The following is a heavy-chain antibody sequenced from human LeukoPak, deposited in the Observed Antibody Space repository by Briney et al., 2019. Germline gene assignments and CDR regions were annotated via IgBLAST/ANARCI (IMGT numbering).Heavy chain of an antibody. Sequence: ASVKVSCKASGYTFTNYDINWVRQAAGQGLEWMGWMNPNSGDTDYVEKFQGRVTMTRDTSMNTAYMELSSLRSDDKAVYYCTRSGFGGGVHFDYWGQGTPVTVSS. J-gene: IGHJ4*02. V-gene: IGHV1-8*01. CDR3: TRSGFGGGVHFDY. D-gene: IGHD3-16*01. CDR1: GYTFTNYD. CDR2: MNPNSGDT.